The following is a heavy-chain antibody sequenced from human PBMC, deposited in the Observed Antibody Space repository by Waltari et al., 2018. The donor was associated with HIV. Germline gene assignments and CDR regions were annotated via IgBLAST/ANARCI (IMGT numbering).Heavy chain of an antibody. J-gene: IGHJ4*02. D-gene: IGHD6-6*01. CDR1: GGSISSYY. Sequence: QVQLQESGPGLVKPSETLSLTCTVSGGSISSYYWSWIRQPPGKGLEWIGYIYYSGSTNYNPSLKSRVTISVDTSKNQFSLKLSSVTAADTAVYYCAREATSSSSGGNFDYWGQGTLVTVSS. V-gene: IGHV4-59*12. CDR2: IYYSGST. CDR3: AREATSSSSGGNFDY.